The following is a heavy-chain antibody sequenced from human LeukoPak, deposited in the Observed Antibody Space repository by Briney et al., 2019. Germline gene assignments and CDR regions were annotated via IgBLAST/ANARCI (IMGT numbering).Heavy chain of an antibody. D-gene: IGHD2-2*02. J-gene: IGHJ5*02. Sequence: ASVKVSCKAPGYTFTGYYMHWVRQAPGQGLEWMGWINPNSGGTNYAQKFQGRVTMTRDTSISTAYMELSRLRSDDTAVYYCARDREDCSSTSCYTSSGWFDPWGQGTLVTVSS. CDR1: GYTFTGYY. CDR2: INPNSGGT. V-gene: IGHV1-2*02. CDR3: ARDREDCSSTSCYTSSGWFDP.